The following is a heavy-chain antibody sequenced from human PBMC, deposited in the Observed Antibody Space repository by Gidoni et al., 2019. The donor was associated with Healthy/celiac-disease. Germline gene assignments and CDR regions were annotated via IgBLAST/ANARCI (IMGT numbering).Heavy chain of an antibody. CDR2: ISGSGGST. J-gene: IGHJ4*02. Sequence: EVPLLESWGGLVQPGGSLILSCSASGFTLSSYAMSWVRQAPGQGLEWVSAISGSGGSTYYADSVKGRFTISRDNSKKTLYLQMNSLRAEDTAVYYCAKSHGTKLRFYFDYWGQGTLVTVSS. V-gene: IGHV3-23*01. CDR1: GFTLSSYA. CDR3: AKSHGTKLRFYFDY. D-gene: IGHD5-12*01.